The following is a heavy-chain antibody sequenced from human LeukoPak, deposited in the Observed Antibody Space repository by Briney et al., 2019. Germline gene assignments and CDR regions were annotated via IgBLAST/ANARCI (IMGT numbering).Heavy chain of an antibody. J-gene: IGHJ4*02. Sequence: PGGSLRLSCAASGFTFSSYAMHWVRQAPGKGLEWVAVISYDGSNKYYADSVKGRFTISRDNSKNTLYLQMNSLRAEDTAVYYCARAGPDSSGHGGDYWGQGTLVTVSS. D-gene: IGHD3-22*01. V-gene: IGHV3-30-3*01. CDR2: ISYDGSNK. CDR1: GFTFSSYA. CDR3: ARAGPDSSGHGGDY.